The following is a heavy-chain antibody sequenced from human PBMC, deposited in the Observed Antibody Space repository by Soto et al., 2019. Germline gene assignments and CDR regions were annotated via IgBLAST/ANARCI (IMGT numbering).Heavy chain of an antibody. V-gene: IGHV1-3*01. CDR3: ATPIVAFY. CDR2: FNAGNGNT. D-gene: IGHD5-12*01. J-gene: IGHJ4*02. Sequence: ASVKVSCKSSGYTFTSYAIHWVRQAPGQRHEWMGWFNAGNGNTKYSQKFQGRVIITRDTSAGTAYMVLRSLRSEDTAVYYCATPIVAFYWGQGTLVTVSS. CDR1: GYTFTSYA.